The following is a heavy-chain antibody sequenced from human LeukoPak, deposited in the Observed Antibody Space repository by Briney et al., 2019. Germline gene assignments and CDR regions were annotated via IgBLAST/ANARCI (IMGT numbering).Heavy chain of an antibody. CDR3: ARDLYAPRNNWFDP. D-gene: IGHD2-8*01. CDR1: GFTFSSYE. V-gene: IGHV3-48*03. Sequence: GGSLRLSCAASGFTFSSYEMNWVRQAPGKGLEWVSYISSSGSTIYYADSVKGRFTISRDNAKNTLYLQMNSLRAEDTAVYYCARDLYAPRNNWFDPWGQGTLVTVSS. J-gene: IGHJ5*02. CDR2: ISSSGSTI.